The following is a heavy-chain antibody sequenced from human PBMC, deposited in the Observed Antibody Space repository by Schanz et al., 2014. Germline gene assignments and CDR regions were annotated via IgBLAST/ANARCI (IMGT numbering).Heavy chain of an antibody. J-gene: IGHJ4*02. CDR2: IYIGGNT. V-gene: IGHV3-66*02. CDR1: GITFSSHS. CDR3: ARDFHGYGPHLDY. Sequence: EVHLVESGGGLVQPGGSLRLSCAASGITFSSHSFNWVRQAPGKGLEWVSFIYIGGNTYYADSVKGRFTVSRDNSKNTLYLQLNSLRAEDTAVYYCARDFHGYGPHLDYWGQGSLVTVSS. D-gene: IGHD5-12*01.